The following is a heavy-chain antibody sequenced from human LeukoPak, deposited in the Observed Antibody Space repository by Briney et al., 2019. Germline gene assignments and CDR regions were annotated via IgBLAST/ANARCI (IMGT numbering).Heavy chain of an antibody. CDR3: ARAVAGTHWFDP. Sequence: GGSLRLPCAASGFTLSSYDMHWVRQATGKGLEWVSGIDIPGNTYYPDSVKGRFTMSRESAKNSLYLQMNSLRAGDTAVYYCARAVAGTHWFDPWGQGTLVTVSS. V-gene: IGHV3-13*01. CDR1: GFTLSSYD. CDR2: IDIPGNT. J-gene: IGHJ5*02. D-gene: IGHD6-19*01.